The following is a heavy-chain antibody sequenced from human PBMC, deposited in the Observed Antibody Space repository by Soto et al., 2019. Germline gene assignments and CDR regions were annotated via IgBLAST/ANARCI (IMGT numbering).Heavy chain of an antibody. Sequence: SETLSPTCAFSCGAIISSNWWRGVRQAPGEGLEWIGEIYYNGSTNYNPSLKSRVTISVDKSKNQFSLKLRSATDADTAVYYCASLLRYFDCWDFDYWGQGTMVTVSS. J-gene: IGHJ4*02. CDR3: ASLLRYFDCWDFDY. D-gene: IGHD3-9*01. V-gene: IGHV4-4*02. CDR2: IYYNGST. CDR1: CGAIISSNW.